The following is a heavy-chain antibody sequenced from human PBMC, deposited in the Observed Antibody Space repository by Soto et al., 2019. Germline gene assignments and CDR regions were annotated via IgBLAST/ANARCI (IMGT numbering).Heavy chain of an antibody. Sequence: QVQLVQSGAEVKKPGASVKVSCKASGYTFTSYDINWVRQATGQGLEWMGWMNPNSGNTGYAQKFQGRVTMTRNTSISTAYMELSSLRSEDTAVYYCARGPPGGVTTVFRWFDPWGQGTLVTVSS. CDR2: MNPNSGNT. J-gene: IGHJ5*02. CDR1: GYTFTSYD. D-gene: IGHD4-17*01. CDR3: ARGPPGGVTTVFRWFDP. V-gene: IGHV1-8*01.